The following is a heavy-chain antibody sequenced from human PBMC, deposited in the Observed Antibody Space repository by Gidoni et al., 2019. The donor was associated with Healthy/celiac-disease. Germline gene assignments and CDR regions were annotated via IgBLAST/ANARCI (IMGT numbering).Heavy chain of an antibody. CDR2: INPNSGGT. V-gene: IGHV1-2*06. Sequence: QVQLVQSGAEGKKPGASVKVSCKASGYTCTGYYMHWVRQAPGQGLEWMGRINPNSGGTTYAQKFQGRVTMTRDTSISTAYMELSRLRSDDTAVYYCARDRGYCSGGSCYPDWYFDLWGRGTLVTVSS. CDR1: GYTCTGYY. D-gene: IGHD2-15*01. CDR3: ARDRGYCSGGSCYPDWYFDL. J-gene: IGHJ2*01.